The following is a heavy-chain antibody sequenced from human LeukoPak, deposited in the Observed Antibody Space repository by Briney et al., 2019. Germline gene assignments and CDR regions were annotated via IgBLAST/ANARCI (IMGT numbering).Heavy chain of an antibody. V-gene: IGHV3-48*03. CDR3: ARVSPNTVTTIQYFDY. D-gene: IGHD4-17*01. J-gene: IGHJ4*02. Sequence: GGSLRLSCAASGFTFSSYEMNWVRQAPGKGLEWVSYISSSGGTIYYADSVKGRFTISRDNAKNSLYLQMNSLRAEDTAVYYCARVSPNTVTTIQYFDYWGQGTLVTVSS. CDR2: ISSSGGTI. CDR1: GFTFSSYE.